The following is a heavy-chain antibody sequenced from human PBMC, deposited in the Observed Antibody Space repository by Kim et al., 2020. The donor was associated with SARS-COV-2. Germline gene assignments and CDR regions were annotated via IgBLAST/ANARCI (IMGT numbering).Heavy chain of an antibody. V-gene: IGHV4-59*09. Sequence: STNSNPSLKSRVTISVDTSKNQFSLKLSSVTAADTAVYYCARGAAALNDYWGQGTLVTVSS. J-gene: IGHJ4*02. CDR3: ARGAAALNDY. CDR2: ST. D-gene: IGHD6-13*01.